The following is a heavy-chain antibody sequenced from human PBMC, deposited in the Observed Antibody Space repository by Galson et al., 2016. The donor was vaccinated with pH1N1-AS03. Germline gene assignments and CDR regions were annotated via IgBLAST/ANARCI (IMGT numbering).Heavy chain of an antibody. V-gene: IGHV3-64*01. CDR3: ARGPVSYSNYWFPPPDY. CDR2: ISGNGVST. D-gene: IGHD6-13*01. Sequence: SLRLSCAASGFTFSSYAMYWARQALGKGLEYVSAISGNGVSTYYANSVKGRFTISRDNSKNTLYLQMGSLRAEDMAVYYCARGPVSYSNYWFPPPDYWGQGTLVTVSS. J-gene: IGHJ4*02. CDR1: GFTFSSYA.